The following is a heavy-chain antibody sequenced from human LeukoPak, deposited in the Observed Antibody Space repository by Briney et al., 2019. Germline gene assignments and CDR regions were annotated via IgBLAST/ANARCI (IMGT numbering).Heavy chain of an antibody. CDR2: INPNSGGT. CDR1: GYTFTGYY. Sequence: ASVKVSCKASGYTFTGYYIHWVRQAPGQGLEWMGRINPNSGGTDYAQKFQGRVTMTRDASINTAYMELSRLRSDDTAVYYCARDRAMDYWGQGTLVTVSS. CDR3: ARDRAMDY. J-gene: IGHJ4*02. V-gene: IGHV1-2*06.